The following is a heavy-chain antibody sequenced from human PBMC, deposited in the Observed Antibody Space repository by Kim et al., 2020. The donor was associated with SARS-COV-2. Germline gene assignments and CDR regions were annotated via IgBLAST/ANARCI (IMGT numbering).Heavy chain of an antibody. CDR2: IYYSGST. J-gene: IGHJ4*02. D-gene: IGHD3-3*01. CDR3: AKHVSVLRGFDY. V-gene: IGHV4-39*01. Sequence: SETLSLTCTVSGGSISSSSYYWGWIRQPPGKGLEWIGSIYYSGSTYYNPSLKSRVTISVDTSKNQFSLQLCSVTAADTAVYYCAKHVSVLRGFDYWGQGTLVTVSS. CDR1: GGSISSSSYY.